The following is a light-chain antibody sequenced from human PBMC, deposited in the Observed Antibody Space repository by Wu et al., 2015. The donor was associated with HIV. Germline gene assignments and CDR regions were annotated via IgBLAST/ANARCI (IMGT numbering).Light chain of an antibody. Sequence: DMVLTQSPGIMSLSPGERAVLSCRASQTTLSYYLAWYQQKPGQAPRLLLYATSHRATGIPDRFSGSGSGTDFTLTISSLQPDDFATYYCQQYNSYSWTFGQGTKVEIK. CDR3: QQYNSYSWT. V-gene: IGKV3-20*01. CDR1: QTTLSYY. CDR2: ATS. J-gene: IGKJ1*01.